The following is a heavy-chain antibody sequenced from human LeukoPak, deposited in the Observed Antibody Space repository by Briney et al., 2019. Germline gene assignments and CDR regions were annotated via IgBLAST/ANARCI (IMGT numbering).Heavy chain of an antibody. J-gene: IGHJ5*02. CDR1: GYTFTGYY. V-gene: IGHV1-2*02. Sequence: ASVKVSCKASGYTFTGYYMHWVRQAPGQGLEWMGWINPNSGGTNYAQKFQGRVTMTRDTSISTAYIELARLRSDDTAVYYCARGSYDFWSGYNYFDPWGQGTLVTVSS. CDR3: ARGSYDFWSGYNYFDP. CDR2: INPNSGGT. D-gene: IGHD3-3*01.